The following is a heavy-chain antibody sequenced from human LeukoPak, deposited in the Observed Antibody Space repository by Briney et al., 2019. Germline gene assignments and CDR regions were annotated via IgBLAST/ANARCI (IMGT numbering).Heavy chain of an antibody. Sequence: GGSLRLSCAASGFTFSSYSMNWVRQAPGKGLEWVSSISSSSSSYIYYADSVKGRFTISRDNAKNSLYLQMNSLRAEDTAVYYCARDRSRNDILTGIYYYYYMDVWGKGTTVTVSS. CDR3: ARDRSRNDILTGIYYYYYMDV. CDR1: GFTFSSYS. V-gene: IGHV3-21*01. D-gene: IGHD3-9*01. CDR2: ISSSSSSYI. J-gene: IGHJ6*03.